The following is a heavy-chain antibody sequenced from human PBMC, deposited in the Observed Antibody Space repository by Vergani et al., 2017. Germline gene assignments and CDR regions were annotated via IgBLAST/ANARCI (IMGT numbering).Heavy chain of an antibody. V-gene: IGHV3-23*01. Sequence: EVQLLESGGGSAQPGESLRLSCVASGFTFTAHGLNWVRQAPGKGLEWASGISGQNFRTHYADSVKGRFTISRDDSNNTGYLQINSLRAEDTAFYYCAYLYGDDGFSPFWGQGTLVTVSS. CDR1: GFTFTAHG. J-gene: IGHJ4*02. D-gene: IGHD2-21*01. CDR2: ISGQNFRT. CDR3: AYLYGDDGFSPF.